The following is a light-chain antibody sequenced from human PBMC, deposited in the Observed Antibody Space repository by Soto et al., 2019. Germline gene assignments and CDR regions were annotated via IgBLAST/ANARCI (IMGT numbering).Light chain of an antibody. V-gene: IGLV2-14*01. CDR1: SSDIGCYNY. CDR2: EVT. J-gene: IGLJ2*01. Sequence: QSVLTQPASVSGSPGQSIAISCTGTSSDIGCYNYVSWYQQHPGKAPKLMIYEVTNRPSGLSDRFSGSKSGNTASLTISGLQAEDEADYYCSSYTSSSTVIFGGGTKLTVL. CDR3: SSYTSSSTVI.